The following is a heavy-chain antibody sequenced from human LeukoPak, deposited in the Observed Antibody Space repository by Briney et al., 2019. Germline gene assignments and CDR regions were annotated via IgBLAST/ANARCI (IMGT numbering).Heavy chain of an antibody. CDR1: GFIFSNYA. CDR3: AKAVRSGGDQ. J-gene: IGHJ4*02. CDR2: MSGSGTTT. D-gene: IGHD2-21*02. V-gene: IGHV3-23*01. Sequence: GGSLRLSCAASGFIFSNYAMNWVRQAPGKGLDWVAAMSGSGTTTYYADSVRGRFTISRDNSKNTLYLQTNSLRAEDTAIYYCAKAVRSGGDQWGQGTLVTVSS.